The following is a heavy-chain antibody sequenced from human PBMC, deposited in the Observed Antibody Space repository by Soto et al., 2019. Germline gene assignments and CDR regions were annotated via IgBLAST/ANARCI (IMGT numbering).Heavy chain of an antibody. Sequence: PLETLSLTCAVYGGSFSGYYWSWIRQPPGKGLEWIGEINHSGSTNYNPSLKSRVTISVDTSKNQFSLKLSSVTAADTAVYYCSRGKVAAAANWFDPWGQGTLVTVSS. J-gene: IGHJ5*02. V-gene: IGHV4-34*01. D-gene: IGHD6-13*01. CDR1: GGSFSGYY. CDR3: SRGKVAAAANWFDP. CDR2: INHSGST.